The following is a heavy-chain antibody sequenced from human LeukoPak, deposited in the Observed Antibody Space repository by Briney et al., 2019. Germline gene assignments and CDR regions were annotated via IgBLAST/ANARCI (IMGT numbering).Heavy chain of an antibody. CDR2: ISSNGGST. V-gene: IGHV3-64*01. CDR3: ARSMRGAYYYDSSGSFDI. Sequence: GGSLRLSCAASGFTFSSYAMHWVCHAPGKGLEYVSAISSNGGSTYYANSVKGRFTISRDNSKNTLYLQMGSLRAEDIAVYYCARSMRGAYYYDSSGSFDIWAQGTMVTVSS. J-gene: IGHJ3*02. D-gene: IGHD3-22*01. CDR1: GFTFSSYA.